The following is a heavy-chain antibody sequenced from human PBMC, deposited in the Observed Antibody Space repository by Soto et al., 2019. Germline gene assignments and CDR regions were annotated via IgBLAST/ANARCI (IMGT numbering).Heavy chain of an antibody. V-gene: IGHV4-30-4*01. CDR1: GGSISTDHYH. Sequence: QVQLQESGPGLVRPSQTLSLTCTVSGGSISTDHYHWTWIRQAPGKGLEWIGYIHYSGSIQFNPSLLGRVSRSVYTLKNLCSLRLSSVTAADTAVYVCAIEDDGGDRDDEGLDVWGQGTTVTGS. CDR3: AIEDDGGDRDDEGLDV. CDR2: IHYSGSI. D-gene: IGHD2-21*02. J-gene: IGHJ6*02.